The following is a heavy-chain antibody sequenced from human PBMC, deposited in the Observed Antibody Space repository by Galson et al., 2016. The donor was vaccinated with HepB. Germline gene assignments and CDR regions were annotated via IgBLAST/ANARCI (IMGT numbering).Heavy chain of an antibody. Sequence: SLRLSCAASGFTFSSYALNWVRQAPGKGLEWVSYIGSRSSPIHYADSVKGRFTISRDNAKNSLYLQMNSLRDEDTAVYYCARVDEGYYYLIDYWGQGTLVIVSS. V-gene: IGHV3-48*02. D-gene: IGHD3-22*01. J-gene: IGHJ4*02. CDR2: IGSRSSPI. CDR3: ARVDEGYYYLIDY. CDR1: GFTFSSYA.